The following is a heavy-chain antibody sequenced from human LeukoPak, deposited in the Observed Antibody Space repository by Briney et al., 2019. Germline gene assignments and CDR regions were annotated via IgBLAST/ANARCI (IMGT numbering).Heavy chain of an antibody. Sequence: GGSLRLSCAASGFTFSSYAMHWVRQAPGKGLEWVAVISYDGSNKYYADSVKGRFNISRDNSKNTLYLQMNSLRAEDTAVYYCARSIAAAGRRGWFDPWGQGTLVTVSS. J-gene: IGHJ5*02. CDR1: GFTFSSYA. CDR3: ARSIAAAGRRGWFDP. CDR2: ISYDGSNK. D-gene: IGHD6-13*01. V-gene: IGHV3-30*04.